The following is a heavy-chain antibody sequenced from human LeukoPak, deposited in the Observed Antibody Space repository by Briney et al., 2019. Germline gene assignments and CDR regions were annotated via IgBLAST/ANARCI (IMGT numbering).Heavy chain of an antibody. D-gene: IGHD6-13*01. CDR3: ARDISSSLDAFDI. CDR1: GFTFSSFG. Sequence: GRSLRLSCAASGFTFSSFGLHWVRQARGKGLEWVAVIWYDGNSKYYADSVKGRFTISRDNSKNTLNLQMNSLRAEDTAVYYCARDISSSLDAFDIWGQGTIVTVSS. J-gene: IGHJ3*02. V-gene: IGHV3-33*01. CDR2: IWYDGNSK.